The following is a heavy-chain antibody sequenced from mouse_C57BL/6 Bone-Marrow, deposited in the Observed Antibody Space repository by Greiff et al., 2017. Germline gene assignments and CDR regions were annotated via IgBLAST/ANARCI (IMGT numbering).Heavy chain of an antibody. CDR2: INYDGSST. V-gene: IGHV5-16*01. Sequence: EVKLVESEGGLVQPGSSMKLSCTASGFTFSDYYMAWVRQVPEKGLEWVANINYDGSSTYYLDSLKSRFIISRDNAKNILYLQMSSLKSEDTATYYCARGHHSWFAYWGQGTLVTVSA. CDR3: ARGHHSWFAY. CDR1: GFTFSDYY. J-gene: IGHJ3*01.